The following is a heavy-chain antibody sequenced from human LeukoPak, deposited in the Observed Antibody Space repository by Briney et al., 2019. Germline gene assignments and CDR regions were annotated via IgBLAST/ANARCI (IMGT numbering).Heavy chain of an antibody. D-gene: IGHD3-22*01. CDR1: GFTFSSYS. V-gene: IGHV3-21*04. CDR2: ISSSSSYI. Sequence: GGSLRLSCAASGFTFSSYSMNWVRQAPGKGLEWVSSISSSSSYIYYADSVKGRFTISRDNAKNSLYLQMNSLRAEDMALYYCAKPRQGYYDSSGYWWGDAFDIWGQGTMVTVSS. J-gene: IGHJ3*02. CDR3: AKPRQGYYDSSGYWWGDAFDI.